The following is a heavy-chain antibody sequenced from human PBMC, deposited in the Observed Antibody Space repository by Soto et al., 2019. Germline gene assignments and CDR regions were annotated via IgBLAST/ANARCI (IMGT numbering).Heavy chain of an antibody. CDR1: GGTFSSYA. V-gene: IGHV1-69*13. CDR2: IIPIFGTA. Sequence: SVKVSCKASGGTFSSYAISWVRQAPGQGLEWMGGIIPIFGTANYAQKFQGRVTITANESTSTAYMELSSLRSEDTAVYYCAREGACSGGSCPPGYWGQGTLVTVSS. D-gene: IGHD2-15*01. J-gene: IGHJ4*02. CDR3: AREGACSGGSCPPGY.